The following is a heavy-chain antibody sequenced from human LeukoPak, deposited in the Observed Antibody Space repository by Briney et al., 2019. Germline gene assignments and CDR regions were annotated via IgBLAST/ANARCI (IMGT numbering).Heavy chain of an antibody. J-gene: IGHJ4*02. CDR3: ARRQRTVTTTLFDY. Sequence: SETLSLTCTVSGGSISSGGYYWSWIRQHPGKGLEWIGYIYYSGSTYYNPSLKSRVTISVDTSKNQFSLKLSSVTAADTAVYYCARRQRTVTTTLFDYWGQGTLVTVSS. V-gene: IGHV4-31*03. D-gene: IGHD4-17*01. CDR1: GGSISSGGYY. CDR2: IYYSGST.